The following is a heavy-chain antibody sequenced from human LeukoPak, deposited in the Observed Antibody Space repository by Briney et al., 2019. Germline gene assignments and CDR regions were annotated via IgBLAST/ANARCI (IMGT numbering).Heavy chain of an antibody. CDR2: ISESGDRA. J-gene: IGHJ4*02. CDR3: AKKWIAAASTPNFDY. CDR1: GFTFSSYA. Sequence: GGSLRLSCGASGFTFSSYAMSWVRQAPGKGLEWVSTISESGDRAYYGDSVKGRFTISRDNSKNTLYLQMNSLRAEDTAVYYCAKKWIAAASTPNFDYWGQGTLVTISS. V-gene: IGHV3-23*01. D-gene: IGHD6-13*01.